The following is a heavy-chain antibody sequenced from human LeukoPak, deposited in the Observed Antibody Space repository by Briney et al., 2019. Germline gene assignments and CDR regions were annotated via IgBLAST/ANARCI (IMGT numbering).Heavy chain of an antibody. V-gene: IGHV5-51*01. J-gene: IGHJ3*02. CDR2: INPGDSDT. CDR1: GYSFTSYW. Sequence: GESLKISCKGSGYSFTSYWIGWVRQMPGKGLEWMGIINPGDSDTRYSPSFQGQITMSADKSISTAYLQWSSLKASDTAMYYCARRHSSSYYYDSSGYYFAFDIWGQGTMVTVSS. D-gene: IGHD3-22*01. CDR3: ARRHSSSYYYDSSGYYFAFDI.